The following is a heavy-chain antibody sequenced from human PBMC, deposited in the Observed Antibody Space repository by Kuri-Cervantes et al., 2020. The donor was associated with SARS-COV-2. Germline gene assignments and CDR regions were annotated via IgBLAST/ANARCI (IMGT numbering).Heavy chain of an antibody. Sequence: ETLSLTCAASGFTFSSYSMNWVRRAPGKGLEWVSSISSSSSYIYYADSVKGRFTISRDNAKNSLYLQMNSLRAEDTAVYYCARVRGVGYWGQGTLVTVSS. CDR1: GFTFSSYS. J-gene: IGHJ4*02. CDR3: ARVRGVGY. V-gene: IGHV3-21*01. CDR2: ISSSSSYI. D-gene: IGHD3-10*01.